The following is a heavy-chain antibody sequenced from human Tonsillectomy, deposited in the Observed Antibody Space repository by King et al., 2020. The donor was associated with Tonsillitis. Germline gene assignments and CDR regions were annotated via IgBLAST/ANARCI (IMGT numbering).Heavy chain of an antibody. D-gene: IGHD2-8*01. CDR2: LSGSGDSS. Sequence: VQLVESGGGLVQPGGSLRLSCAASGFSFSNYAMTWVRQAPGKGLEWVAALSGSGDSSYYADSVKGRFTVSRDNSIDTQYLQMNSLRAEDSAVYYCAKDRLYSRYQLMGYMDVWGKGTTVTVSS. V-gene: IGHV3-23*04. CDR1: GFSFSNYA. J-gene: IGHJ6*03. CDR3: AKDRLYSRYQLMGYMDV.